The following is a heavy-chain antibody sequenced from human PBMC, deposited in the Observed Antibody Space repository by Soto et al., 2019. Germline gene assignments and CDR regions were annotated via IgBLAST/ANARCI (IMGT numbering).Heavy chain of an antibody. CDR2: IYYSGST. CDR3: ASGVGEKKIWSGYHPPYYYYYGMDV. Sequence: NPSETLSLTCTVSGGSISSYYWSWIRQPPGKGLEWIGYIYYSGSTNYNPSLKSRVTISVDTSKNQFSLKLSSVTAADTAVYYCASGVGEKKIWSGYHPPYYYYYGMDVWGQGTTVTVSS. V-gene: IGHV4-59*01. J-gene: IGHJ6*02. D-gene: IGHD3-3*01. CDR1: GGSISSYY.